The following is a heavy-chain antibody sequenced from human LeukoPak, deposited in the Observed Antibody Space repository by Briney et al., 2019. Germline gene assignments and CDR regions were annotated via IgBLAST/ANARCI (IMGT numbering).Heavy chain of an antibody. V-gene: IGHV4-59*08. CDR2: VFSRGTT. D-gene: IGHD5-24*01. CDR1: DASMNNYY. CDR3: ARWGDGLQLDY. J-gene: IGHJ4*02. Sequence: SETLSLTCTVSDASMNNYYWRWIRQSPEKGLEWIGFVFSRGTTNYNPSFKSRLTMSIDTSKKQFSLRLSSVTAADTAVYYCARWGDGLQLDYWGQGTLVTVSS.